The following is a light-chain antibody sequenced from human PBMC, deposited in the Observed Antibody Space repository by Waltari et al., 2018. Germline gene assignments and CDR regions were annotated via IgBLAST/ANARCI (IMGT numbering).Light chain of an antibody. CDR2: EVS. J-gene: IGLJ1*01. Sequence: QSALTQPASVSGSPGQSITIPCTGTSSDVGGYNYVSWYQQHPGKAPKLMIYEVSNRPAGVSNRFSGSKSGNTASLTISGLQAEDEADYYCSSYTSSSTPYVFGTGTKVTGL. CDR3: SSYTSSSTPYV. V-gene: IGLV2-14*01. CDR1: SSDVGGYNY.